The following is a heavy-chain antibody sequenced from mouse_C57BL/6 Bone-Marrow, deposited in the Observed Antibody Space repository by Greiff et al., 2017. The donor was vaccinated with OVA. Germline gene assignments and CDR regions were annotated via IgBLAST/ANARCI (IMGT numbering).Heavy chain of an antibody. CDR3: TRLLDAMDY. V-gene: IGHV5-9-1*02. J-gene: IGHJ4*01. CDR2: ISSGGDYI. D-gene: IGHD2-1*01. CDR1: GFTFSSYA. Sequence: KVVESGEGLVKPGGSLKLSCAASGFTFSSYAMSWVRQTPEKRLEWVAYISSGGDYIYYADTVKGRFTISRDNARNTLYLQMSSLKSEDTAMYYCTRLLDAMDYWGQGTSVTVSS.